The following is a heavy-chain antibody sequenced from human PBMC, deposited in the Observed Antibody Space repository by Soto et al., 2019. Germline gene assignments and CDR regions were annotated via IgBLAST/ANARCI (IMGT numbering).Heavy chain of an antibody. J-gene: IGHJ4*02. D-gene: IGHD2-8*01. Sequence: EVQLVESGGGLVQPGGSLRLSCAASGLTFSSYSMNWVRQTPGKGLEWVSDISTSSTTIHYADSVKGRFTISRDNAKNSLYLQMNSRRADDAAVYYCVMGYYFDYWGQGTLVTVSS. CDR2: ISTSSTTI. V-gene: IGHV3-48*01. CDR1: GLTFSSYS. CDR3: VMGYYFDY.